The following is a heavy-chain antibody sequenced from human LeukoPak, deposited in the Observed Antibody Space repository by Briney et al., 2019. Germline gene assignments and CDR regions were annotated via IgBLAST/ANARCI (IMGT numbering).Heavy chain of an antibody. CDR2: TSGSGSII. CDR3: ARERTYFYDNRALDY. V-gene: IGHV3-48*04. Sequence: GGSLRLSCAASGFTFSNYNMNWVRQAPGKGLEWVSYTSGSGSIIYYADSVKGRFTISRDNAKNSLYLQMNSLRAEDTAVYYCARERTYFYDNRALDYWGQGTLVTVSS. D-gene: IGHD3-22*01. J-gene: IGHJ4*02. CDR1: GFTFSNYN.